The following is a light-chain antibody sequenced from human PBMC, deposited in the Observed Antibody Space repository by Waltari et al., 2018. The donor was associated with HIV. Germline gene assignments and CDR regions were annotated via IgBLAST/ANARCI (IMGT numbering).Light chain of an antibody. Sequence: DIVMTQSPDSLPVSLGERATMNCRSSRTVYFNSNNQNYLAWYQQKPGQSPKVLIYWASTRASGVPGRFSGSGCGTDFNLTISSLQADDVAVYYCQQYYTIESTFGGGTKVEIK. V-gene: IGKV4-1*01. J-gene: IGKJ4*01. CDR3: QQYYTIEST. CDR1: RTVYFNSNNQNY. CDR2: WAS.